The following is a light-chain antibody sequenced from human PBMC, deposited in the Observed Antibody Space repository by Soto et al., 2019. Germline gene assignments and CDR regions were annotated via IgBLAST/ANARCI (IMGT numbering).Light chain of an antibody. CDR2: RNS. Sequence: QAVVTQPPSASGTPGQRVTISCSGSSSNIGSNYVYWYQQLPGTVPQLLIYRNSERPSGVPDRFSGSKSGTSASLAISGLRSEDEADYYCAAWDDSLSGVAFGGGTKVTVL. J-gene: IGLJ2*01. CDR1: SSNIGSNY. CDR3: AAWDDSLSGVA. V-gene: IGLV1-47*01.